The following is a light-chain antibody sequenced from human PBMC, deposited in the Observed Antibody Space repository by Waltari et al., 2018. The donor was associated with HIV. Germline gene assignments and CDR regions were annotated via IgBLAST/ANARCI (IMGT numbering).Light chain of an antibody. CDR3: QSWDGSLSGYV. CDR2: GNN. Sequence: QSVLTQPPSLSGAQGQRVTISCTGSKSNIGAGYAVHWYQQVPGTAPKLLIYGNNTRPSWFPGRLPGAKSDTSAARAITGLQAEDEADYYCQSWDGSLSGYVFGTGSKVTVL. J-gene: IGLJ1*01. CDR1: KSNIGAGYA. V-gene: IGLV1-40*01.